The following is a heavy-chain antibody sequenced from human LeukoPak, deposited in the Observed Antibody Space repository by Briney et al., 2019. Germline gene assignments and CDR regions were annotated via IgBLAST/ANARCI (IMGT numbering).Heavy chain of an antibody. Sequence: SETLSLTCVVDGGYFSGFYWTWVRQAPRKGLEWIGEISYSGTTKYNPSLKSRVTIEVDTSKKQISLNLSSMTAADTAVYYCAKGKAGHYHSVTDEYYYYMDVWGKGTTVIVSS. D-gene: IGHD3-9*01. CDR1: GGYFSGFY. CDR2: ISYSGTT. CDR3: AKGKAGHYHSVTDEYYYYMDV. V-gene: IGHV4-34*01. J-gene: IGHJ6*03.